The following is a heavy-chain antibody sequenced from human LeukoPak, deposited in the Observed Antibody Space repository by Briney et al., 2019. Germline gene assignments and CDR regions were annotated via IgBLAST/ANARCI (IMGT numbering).Heavy chain of an antibody. D-gene: IGHD5-18*01. CDR2: IYSSGTT. Sequence: SETLSLTCTVSGGSISNYYWNWIRQPPGKGLEWIGFIYSSGTTNYNPSLKSRLSFSIDTSKNQFSLKLTSMTAADTAVYYCARVGRGYSYGTERWFDPWGQGTLVTVSS. CDR3: ARVGRGYSYGTERWFDP. CDR1: GGSISNYY. V-gene: IGHV4-59*01. J-gene: IGHJ5*02.